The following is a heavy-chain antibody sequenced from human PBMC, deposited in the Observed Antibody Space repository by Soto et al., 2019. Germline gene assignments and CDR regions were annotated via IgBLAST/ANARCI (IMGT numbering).Heavy chain of an antibody. CDR3: AGFSEVAATEINWFDP. V-gene: IGHV4-30-4*01. D-gene: IGHD2-15*01. J-gene: IGHJ5*02. CDR2: IYYSGST. CDR1: GASINSGDYY. Sequence: SETLSLTCTVSGASINSGDYYWSWIRQPPWKGLEWIGYIYYSGSTYYNPSLKSRVTISVDTSKNQFSLKLSSVTAADTAVYYCAGFSEVAATEINWFDPWGQGXLVTVSS.